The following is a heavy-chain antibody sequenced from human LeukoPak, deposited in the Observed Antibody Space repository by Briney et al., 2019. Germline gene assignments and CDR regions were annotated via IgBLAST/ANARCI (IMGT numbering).Heavy chain of an antibody. CDR3: AKVGSQTGTTSPFDY. V-gene: IGHV3-43*02. Sequence: GGSLRLSCAASGFPFDDYAMHWVRQAPGKGLEWVFLISGDGGSTYYADSVKGRFTISRDNSKNSLYLQMNSLRTEDTALYYCAKVGSQTGTTSPFDYWGQGTLVTVSS. J-gene: IGHJ4*02. CDR1: GFPFDDYA. CDR2: ISGDGGST. D-gene: IGHD1-1*01.